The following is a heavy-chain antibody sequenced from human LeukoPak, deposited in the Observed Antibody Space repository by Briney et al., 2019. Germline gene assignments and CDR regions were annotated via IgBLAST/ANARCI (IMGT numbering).Heavy chain of an antibody. J-gene: IGHJ6*03. CDR2: NYTGDTVT. CDR3: ARHVDYVYFMDV. CDR1: GYSFLSYC. D-gene: IGHD3-10*02. Sequence: GESLKTSCKTSGYSFLSYCIGWVRQVPGKGLEWMGINYTGDTVTIYSTFFQGQVTISDDKSISTAYLQWRSLKASDSAIYYCARHVDYVYFMDVWGKGTMVTISS. V-gene: IGHV5-51*01.